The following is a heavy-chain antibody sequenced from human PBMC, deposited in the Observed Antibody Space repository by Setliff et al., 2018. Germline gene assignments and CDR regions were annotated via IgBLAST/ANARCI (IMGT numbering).Heavy chain of an antibody. J-gene: IGHJ4*02. D-gene: IGHD1-26*01. CDR2: IYHSGTT. V-gene: IGHV4-4*02. Sequence: SETLSLTCAVSGGSISSPNWWNWVRQPPGKGLEWIGEIYHSGTTNYNPSLKSRVTMSVDKSRNQFSLRLTSVTAADTAIYYCTRAYSGSHDYWGQGTLVTVSS. CDR3: TRAYSGSHDY. CDR1: GGSISSPNW.